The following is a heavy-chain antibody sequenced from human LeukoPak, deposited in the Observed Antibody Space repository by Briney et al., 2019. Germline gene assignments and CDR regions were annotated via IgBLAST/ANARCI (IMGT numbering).Heavy chain of an antibody. V-gene: IGHV4-59*01. CDR1: GGSISSYY. J-gene: IGHJ4*02. CDR2: IYYSGST. D-gene: IGHD3-22*01. Sequence: SEALSLTCTVSGGSISSYYWSWIRQPPGKGLEWIGYIYYSGSTNYNPSLKSRVTISVDTSKNQFSLKLRSVTAADTAVYYCARVTGYMIEDYFDYWGQGTLVTVSS. CDR3: ARVTGYMIEDYFDY.